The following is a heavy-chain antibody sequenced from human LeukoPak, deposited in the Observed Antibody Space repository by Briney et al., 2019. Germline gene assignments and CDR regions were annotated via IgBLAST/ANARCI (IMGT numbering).Heavy chain of an antibody. Sequence: PSETLSLTCTVSGGSISSYYWSWIRQPPGKGLEWIGYIYYSGSTNYNPSLKSRVTISVDTSKNQFSLKLSSVTAADTAVYFCARDDSSRDDSSGYHVWGRGTLVTVPS. CDR1: GGSISSYY. V-gene: IGHV4-59*01. CDR2: IYYSGST. D-gene: IGHD3-22*01. J-gene: IGHJ4*02. CDR3: ARDDSSRDDSSGYHV.